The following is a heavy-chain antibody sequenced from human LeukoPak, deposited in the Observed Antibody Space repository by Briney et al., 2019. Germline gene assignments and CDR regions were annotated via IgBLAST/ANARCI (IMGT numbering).Heavy chain of an antibody. CDR2: IWSVGSNK. J-gene: IGHJ4*02. V-gene: IGHV3-30*02. Sequence: PGGSLGLSCAASGFTFSSYDLHWVRPAPGKGLEWVAFIWSVGSNKYYADSVKGRFTISRDNSKNTLFLQMNSLRAEDTAVYYCARGLAYCGGGCYSEYFDYWGQGTLVTVSS. CDR1: GFTFSSYD. D-gene: IGHD2-21*02. CDR3: ARGLAYCGGGCYSEYFDY.